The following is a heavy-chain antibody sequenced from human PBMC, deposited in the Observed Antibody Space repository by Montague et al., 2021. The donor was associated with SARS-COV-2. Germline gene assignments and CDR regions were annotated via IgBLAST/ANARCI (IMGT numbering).Heavy chain of an antibody. D-gene: IGHD3-3*01. V-gene: IGHV4-61*01. Sequence: SETLSLTCTVSGGSVSSGSYYWSCIRQPPGKGLEWIGYIYYSGSTNYDPSLKSRVTIAVDTSRNQFSLKLSSVTAADTAVYYCARDPWRITIFGVVTRYGMDVWGQGTTVTVSS. J-gene: IGHJ6*02. CDR3: ARDPWRITIFGVVTRYGMDV. CDR1: GGSVSSGSYY. CDR2: IYYSGST.